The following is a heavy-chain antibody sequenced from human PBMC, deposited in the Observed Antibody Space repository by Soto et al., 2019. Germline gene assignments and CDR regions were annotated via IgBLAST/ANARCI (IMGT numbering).Heavy chain of an antibody. J-gene: IGHJ1*01. V-gene: IGHV4-30-2*01. CDR3: AIGITMVRGVIIQYFQL. CDR2: MYHSGST. D-gene: IGHD3-10*01. Sequence: SETLSLTCAVSGGSISSGGYSWSWIRQPPGKGLEWIGYMYHSGSTYYNPSLKSRVTISVDRSKNQFSLKLSSVTAADTAVYYCAIGITMVRGVIIQYFQLWGQGTLVTVSS. CDR1: GGSISSGGYS.